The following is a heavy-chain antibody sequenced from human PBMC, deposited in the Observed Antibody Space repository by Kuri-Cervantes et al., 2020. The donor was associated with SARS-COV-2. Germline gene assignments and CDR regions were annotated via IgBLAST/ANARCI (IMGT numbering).Heavy chain of an antibody. D-gene: IGHD5-18*01. J-gene: IGHJ4*02. V-gene: IGHV3-30*04. CDR2: ISYDGSNK. Sequence: GESLKISCAASGFTFSSYAMHWVRQAPGKGLEWVAVISYDGSNKYYADSVKGRFTISRDNSKNTLYLQMNSLRAEDTAVYYCARDPYTTDSYGFDYWGQGTLVTVSS. CDR3: ARDPYTTDSYGFDY. CDR1: GFTFSSYA.